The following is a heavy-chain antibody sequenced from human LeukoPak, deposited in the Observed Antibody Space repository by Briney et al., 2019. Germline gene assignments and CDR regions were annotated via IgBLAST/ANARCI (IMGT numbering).Heavy chain of an antibody. Sequence: GGSLRLSCAASGFTFSRYALNWVPQAPGKGLEWVSNISASGATTYYADSVEGRFTISRDNSKNTLYLQMNSLRAEDTAVYYCARKNTVTNVPRPHDYWGQGTLVTVSS. D-gene: IGHD4-17*01. J-gene: IGHJ4*02. V-gene: IGHV3-23*01. CDR1: GFTFSRYA. CDR3: ARKNTVTNVPRPHDY. CDR2: ISASGATT.